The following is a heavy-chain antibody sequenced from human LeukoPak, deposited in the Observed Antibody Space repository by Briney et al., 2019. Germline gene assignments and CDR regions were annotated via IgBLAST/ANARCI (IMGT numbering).Heavy chain of an antibody. V-gene: IGHV3-21*01. CDR3: ARGVHPSYYDSSGYFQH. CDR1: GFTFSSYS. Sequence: GGSLRLSCAASGFTFSSYSMNWVRQAPGKGLEWVSSISSSSSYIYYADSVKGRFTISRDNAKNSLYLQMNSLRAEDTAVYYCARGVHPSYYDSSGYFQHWGQGTLVTVSS. J-gene: IGHJ1*01. D-gene: IGHD3-22*01. CDR2: ISSSSSYI.